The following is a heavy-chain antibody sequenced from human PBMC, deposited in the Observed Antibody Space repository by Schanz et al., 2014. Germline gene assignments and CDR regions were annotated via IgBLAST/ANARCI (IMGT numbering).Heavy chain of an antibody. J-gene: IGHJ3*01. CDR1: GITLSGYG. CDR3: ARGREVVAKIFDV. Sequence: QVQLVESGGGVVRPGRSLRLSCAASGITLSGYGLHWVRQAPGKGLEWVGFISFDGRNTGYAHSVKGRFTISRDNAKNSLYLQMNSLRAEDTGVYYCARGREVVAKIFDVWGQGTMVTVSS. CDR2: ISFDGRNT. D-gene: IGHD3-22*01. V-gene: IGHV3-30*03.